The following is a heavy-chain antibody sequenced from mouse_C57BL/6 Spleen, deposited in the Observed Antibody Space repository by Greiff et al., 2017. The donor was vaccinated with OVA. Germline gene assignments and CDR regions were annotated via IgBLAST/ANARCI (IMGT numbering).Heavy chain of an antibody. D-gene: IGHD1-1*01. CDR1: GYSFTSYSY. CDR2: ISYDGST. Sequence: DVKLLESGPGLVKPSQSLSLSCSVSGYSFTSYSYWNWIRQFPENQLGWVAFISYDGSTNYNPSLKNRISITRDTSKNQFYLKLNSLTTEDTAAYYCARGDYAWYFDVWGKGTTVTVSS. V-gene: IGHV3-6*01. J-gene: IGHJ1*03. CDR3: ARGDYAWYFDV.